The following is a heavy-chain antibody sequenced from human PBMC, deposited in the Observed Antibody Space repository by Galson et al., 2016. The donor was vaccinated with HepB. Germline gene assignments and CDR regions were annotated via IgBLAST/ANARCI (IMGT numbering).Heavy chain of an antibody. CDR2: IYYSGNTYYNPNYSGST. J-gene: IGHJ5*02. CDR1: GGSISSGDYY. CDR3: ARDVPDIGFDP. V-gene: IGHV4-61*08. Sequence: SETLSLTCTVSGGSISSGDYYWSWVRQPPGTGLEWIGYIYYSGNTYYNPNYSGSTNYNPSLKSRVTISVDTSKTQFSLNLNSVTAADTAVYYCARDVPDIGFDPWGQGTLVTVSS.